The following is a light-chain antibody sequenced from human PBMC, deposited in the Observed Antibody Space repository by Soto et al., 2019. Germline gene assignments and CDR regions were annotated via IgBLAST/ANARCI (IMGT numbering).Light chain of an antibody. CDR3: QQRSNWLT. J-gene: IGKJ4*01. Sequence: EIVMTQSPATLSVSPGGRATLSCRASQSVSSNLAWYQQKPGQAPRLLIYDASNRATGIPARFSGSGSGTDFTLTISSLEPEDFAVYYCQQRSNWLTFGGGTKVDI. CDR2: DAS. CDR1: QSVSSN. V-gene: IGKV3-11*01.